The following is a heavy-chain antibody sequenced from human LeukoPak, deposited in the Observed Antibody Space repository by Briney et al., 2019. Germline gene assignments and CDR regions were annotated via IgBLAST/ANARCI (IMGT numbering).Heavy chain of an antibody. Sequence: GGSLRLSCAASGFTFSGHEMNWVRQAPGKGLEWISYISDSGGTTKYADSVRGRFTISRDNAKNSLFLQMSSLRAEDTAVYYCARDKSDWSLDPWGQGTPVTVSS. CDR2: ISDSGGTT. V-gene: IGHV3-48*03. CDR3: ARDKSDWSLDP. CDR1: GFTFSGHE. D-gene: IGHD3-9*01. J-gene: IGHJ5*02.